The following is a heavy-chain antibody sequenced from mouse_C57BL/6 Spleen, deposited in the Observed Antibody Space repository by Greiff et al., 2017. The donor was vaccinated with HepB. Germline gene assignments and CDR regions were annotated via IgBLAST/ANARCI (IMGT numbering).Heavy chain of an antibody. CDR1: GYTFTSYW. Sequence: QVQLQQPGAELVKPGASVKMSCKASGYTFTSYWITWVKQRPGQGLEWIGDIYPGSGSTNYNEKFKSKATLTVDTSSSTAYMQLSSLTSEDSAVYYCARWDDDYGYAMDYWGQGTSVTVSS. CDR3: ARWDDDYGYAMDY. CDR2: IYPGSGST. D-gene: IGHD2-4*01. J-gene: IGHJ4*01. V-gene: IGHV1-55*01.